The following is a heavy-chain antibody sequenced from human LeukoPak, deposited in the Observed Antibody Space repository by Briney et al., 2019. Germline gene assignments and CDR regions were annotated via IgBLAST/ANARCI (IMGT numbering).Heavy chain of an antibody. CDR2: INPNSGGT. D-gene: IGHD3-22*01. J-gene: IGHJ5*01. CDR3: ARDREFCDSNCYSGWFAS. V-gene: IGHV1-2*06. CDR1: GCTFTDYL. Sequence: GASVKASCKASGCTFTDYLIHWVRQAPGQGPEWMGRINPNSGGTRYAQKFQGRVIMTRDTSITTLHMELSSLRSDDTAVYYCARDREFCDSNCYSGWFASWGQGTLVTVSS.